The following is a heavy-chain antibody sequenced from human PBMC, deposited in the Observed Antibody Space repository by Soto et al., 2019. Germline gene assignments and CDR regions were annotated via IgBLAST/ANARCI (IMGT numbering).Heavy chain of an antibody. Sequence: QVQLQESGPGLVKPSQTLSLTCTVSGGSISSCGYYWSWIRQHPGKGLEWIGYIYYSGSTYYIPSLKSRVTVSVDTSKNQFSLKLSSVTAADTAVYYCARVCGGDCHYGRDVWGQVTTVTVSS. CDR2: IYYSGST. V-gene: IGHV4-31*03. CDR1: GGSISSCGYY. D-gene: IGHD2-21*02. J-gene: IGHJ6*02. CDR3: ARVCGGDCHYGRDV.